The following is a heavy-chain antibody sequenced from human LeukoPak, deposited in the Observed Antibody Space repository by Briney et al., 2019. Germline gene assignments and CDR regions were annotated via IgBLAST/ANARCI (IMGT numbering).Heavy chain of an antibody. CDR3: VRASRSAAADFDY. Sequence: TGGSLRLSCAASGFTFSSYAMSWVRQAPGKGLEWVSAISDSGGSTYYADSVKGRFTISRDNSKNTLYLQMNSLRAEDTAVYYCVRASRSAAADFDYWGQGTLVTVSS. CDR1: GFTFSSYA. J-gene: IGHJ4*02. D-gene: IGHD6-13*01. CDR2: ISDSGGST. V-gene: IGHV3-23*01.